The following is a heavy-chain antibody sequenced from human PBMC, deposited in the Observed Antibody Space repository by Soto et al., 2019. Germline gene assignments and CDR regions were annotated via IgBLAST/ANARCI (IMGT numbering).Heavy chain of an antibody. V-gene: IGHV3-7*05. Sequence: GGSLRLSCAASGFTFNSYWMSWVRQAPGKGLEWVANIKQDGSDKYYVDSVKGRFTISRDNAKNSLYLQMNSLRAEDTAVYYCARGKTIFGVVGYCFDYWGHGTLVTVSS. CDR3: ARGKTIFGVVGYCFDY. J-gene: IGHJ4*01. CDR2: IKQDGSDK. D-gene: IGHD3-3*01. CDR1: GFTFNSYW.